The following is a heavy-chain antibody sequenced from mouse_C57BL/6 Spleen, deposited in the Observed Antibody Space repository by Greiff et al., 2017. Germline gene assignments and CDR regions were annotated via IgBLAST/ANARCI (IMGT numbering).Heavy chain of an antibody. CDR1: GYTFTSYW. D-gene: IGHD3-1*01. V-gene: IGHV1-59*01. CDR2: IDPSDSYT. CDR3: AREWGYYY. J-gene: IGHJ2*01. Sequence: QVQLQQPGAELVRPGTSVKLSCKASGYTFTSYWMHWVKQRPGQGLEWIGVIDPSDSYTNYNQKFKGKATLTVDTSSSTAYMQLSSLTSEDSAVYYCAREWGYYYWGQGTTLTVSS.